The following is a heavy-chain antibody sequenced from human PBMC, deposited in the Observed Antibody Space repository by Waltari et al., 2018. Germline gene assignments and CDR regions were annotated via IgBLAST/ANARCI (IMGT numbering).Heavy chain of an antibody. CDR2: INHSGSA. J-gene: IGHJ4*02. V-gene: IGHV4-34*01. CDR1: GGSFSGHY. D-gene: IGHD6-19*01. Sequence: QVQLQQWGAGLLKPSETLSLTCAVHGGSFSGHYWSWIRQPPGKGLEWIGEINHSGSANYNPSLKSRVTISVDTSKNQFSLKLSSVTAADTAVYYCARAGDSSGWYNYFDYWGQGTLVTVSS. CDR3: ARAGDSSGWYNYFDY.